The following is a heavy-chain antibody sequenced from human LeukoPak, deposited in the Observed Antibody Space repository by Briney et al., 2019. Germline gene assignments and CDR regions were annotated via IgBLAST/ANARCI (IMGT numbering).Heavy chain of an antibody. V-gene: IGHV4-59*11. D-gene: IGHD3-16*01. J-gene: IGHJ4*02. Sequence: SETLSLTCTVSRGFITSHSWGWVRQPPGKGLEWIGHIQYSGTTSYNPSIKSRVTITSDTSNDQFSLKLSSVTAADTAMYCCARWGVPSFDFWGRGTLVTVSS. CDR3: ARWGVPSFDF. CDR1: RGFITSHS. CDR2: IQYSGTT.